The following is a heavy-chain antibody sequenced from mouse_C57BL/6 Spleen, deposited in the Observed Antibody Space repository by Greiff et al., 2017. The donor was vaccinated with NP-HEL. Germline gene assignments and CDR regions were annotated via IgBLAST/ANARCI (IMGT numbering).Heavy chain of an antibody. J-gene: IGHJ4*01. CDR3: SRPHYYVSSYDAMDY. Sequence: DVLLVESGGGLVKPGGSLKLSCAASGFTFSDYGMHWVRQAPEKGLEWVAYISRGSGTIYYADPVKGRFTISRDNAKNTLFLQKTSLRSEDTAMYYCSRPHYYVSSYDAMDYWGQGTSVTVSS. CDR1: GFTFSDYG. D-gene: IGHD1-1*01. V-gene: IGHV5-17*01. CDR2: ISRGSGTI.